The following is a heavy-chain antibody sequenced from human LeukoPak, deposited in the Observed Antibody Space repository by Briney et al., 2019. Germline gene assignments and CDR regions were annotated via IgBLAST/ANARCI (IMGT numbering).Heavy chain of an antibody. V-gene: IGHV4-30-4*01. Sequence: SQTLSLTCTVSGGSISSGDYYWSWIRQPPGKGLEWIGYIYYSGSTYYNPSLKSRVTISVDTSKNQFSLKLSSVTAADTAVYYCATRYSFPGRGSLDAFDIWGQGTMVTVSS. D-gene: IGHD3-16*01. J-gene: IGHJ3*02. CDR3: ATRYSFPGRGSLDAFDI. CDR1: GGSISSGDYY. CDR2: IYYSGST.